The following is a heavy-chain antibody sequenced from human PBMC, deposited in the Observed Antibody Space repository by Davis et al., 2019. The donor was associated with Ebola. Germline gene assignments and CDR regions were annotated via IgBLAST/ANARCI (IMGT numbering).Heavy chain of an antibody. CDR1: GFTFSSYG. Sequence: GESLKISCAASGFTFSSYGMHWIRQAPGKGLEWVSYISSSSSYTNYADSVKGRFTISRDNAKNSLYLQMNSLRAEDTAVYYCARDKAGYYYYYMDVWGKGTTVTVSS. J-gene: IGHJ6*03. V-gene: IGHV3-21*05. CDR2: ISSSSSYT. CDR3: ARDKAGYYYYYMDV.